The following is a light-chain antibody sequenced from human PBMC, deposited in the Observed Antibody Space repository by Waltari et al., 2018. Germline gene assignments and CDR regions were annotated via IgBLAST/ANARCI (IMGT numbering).Light chain of an antibody. CDR1: SSDAGSYNL. V-gene: IGLV2-23*01. J-gene: IGLJ1*01. CDR3: CSYAGSSTYV. Sequence: QSALTQPASVSGSPGPSIPIPCPGTSSDAGSYNLVSWYQQHPGKAPKLMIYEGSKRPSGVSNRFSGSKSGNTASLTISGLQAEDEADYYCCSYAGSSTYVFGTGTKVTVL. CDR2: EGS.